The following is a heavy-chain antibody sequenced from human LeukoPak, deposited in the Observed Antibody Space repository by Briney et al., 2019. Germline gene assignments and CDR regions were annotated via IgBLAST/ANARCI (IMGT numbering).Heavy chain of an antibody. CDR3: ARGGFYCGGDCYVDY. J-gene: IGHJ4*02. V-gene: IGHV4-34*01. CDR1: GGSFSPYY. CDR2: INHSGST. D-gene: IGHD2-21*02. Sequence: GSLRLSCAVYGGSFSPYYWSWIRQPPGKGLEWIGEINHSGSTNYNPSLKSRVTISVDTSKNQFSLRLSSVTAADTAVYYCARGGFYCGGDCYVDYWGQGTLVTVSS.